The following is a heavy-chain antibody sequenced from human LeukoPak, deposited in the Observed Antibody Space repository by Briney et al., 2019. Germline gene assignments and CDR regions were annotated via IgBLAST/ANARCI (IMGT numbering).Heavy chain of an antibody. Sequence: RPSETLSLTCTVSGGSISSYYWSWIRQPPGKGLEWIGYIYYSGSTNYNPSLKSRVTISVDTSKNQFSLKLSSVTAADTAVYYCATGGNSGYFDLWGRGTLVTVSS. D-gene: IGHD4-23*01. V-gene: IGHV4-59*01. J-gene: IGHJ2*01. CDR2: IYYSGST. CDR3: ATGGNSGYFDL. CDR1: GGSISSYY.